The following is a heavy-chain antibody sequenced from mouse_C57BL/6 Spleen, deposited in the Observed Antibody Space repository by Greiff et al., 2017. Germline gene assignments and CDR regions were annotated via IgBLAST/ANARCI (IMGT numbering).Heavy chain of an antibody. CDR1: GYSITSGYY. V-gene: IGHV3-6*01. CDR2: ISYDGSN. J-gene: IGHJ2*01. CDR3: ARGKRDDGYYFDY. D-gene: IGHD2-3*01. Sequence: EVQLQQSGPGLVKPSQSLSLTCSVTGYSITSGYYWNWIRQFPGNKLEWMGYISYDGSNNYNPSLKNRISITRDTSKNQFFLKLNSVTTEDTATYYCARGKRDDGYYFDYWGQGTTLTVSS.